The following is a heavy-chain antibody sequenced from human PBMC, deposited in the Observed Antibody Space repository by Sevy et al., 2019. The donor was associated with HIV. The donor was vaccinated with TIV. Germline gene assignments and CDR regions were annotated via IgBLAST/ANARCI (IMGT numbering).Heavy chain of an antibody. CDR3: AKTLQKLPFHPHYFDY. Sequence: GGSLGLSCGVSGFALRSYTMNWVRQAPGKGLEWVTSISATGGSTYYADSVKGRFTISRDVSKSTLYLQMNSLTAEDTAMFYCAKTLQKLPFHPHYFDYWGQGTLVTVSS. D-gene: IGHD2-21*02. V-gene: IGHV3-23*01. J-gene: IGHJ4*02. CDR2: ISATGGST. CDR1: GFALRSYT.